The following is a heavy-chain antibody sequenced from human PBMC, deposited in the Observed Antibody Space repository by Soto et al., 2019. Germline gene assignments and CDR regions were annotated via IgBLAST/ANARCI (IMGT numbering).Heavy chain of an antibody. CDR2: ISYDGSNK. V-gene: IGHV3-30-3*01. Sequence: PGGSLRLSCAASGFTFSSYAMHWVRQAPGKGLEWVAVISYDGSNKYYADSVKGRFTISRDNSKNTLYLQMNSLRAEDTAVYYCARDRGGSSWSGGYYYYYGMDVWGQGTTVTVSS. CDR3: ARDRGGSSWSGGYYYYYGMDV. J-gene: IGHJ6*02. D-gene: IGHD6-13*01. CDR1: GFTFSSYA.